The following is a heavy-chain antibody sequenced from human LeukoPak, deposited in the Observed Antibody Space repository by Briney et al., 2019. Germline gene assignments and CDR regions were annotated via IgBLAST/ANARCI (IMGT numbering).Heavy chain of an antibody. Sequence: SEALSLTCTVSGASINSHFWSSIRQPPGKGLEWVGSIYYTRSSNYNPSLESRVTISVDTSKNQFSLKLSSVTAADTAVYYCARGRYYFDYWGQGTLVTVS. CDR3: ARGRYYFDY. V-gene: IGHV4-59*08. CDR2: IYYTRSS. CDR1: GASINSHF. J-gene: IGHJ4*02.